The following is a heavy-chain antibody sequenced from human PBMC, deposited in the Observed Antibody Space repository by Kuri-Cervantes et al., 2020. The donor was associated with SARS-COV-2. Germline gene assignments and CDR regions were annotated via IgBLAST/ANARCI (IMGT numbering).Heavy chain of an antibody. Sequence: SETLSLTCTVSGYSISSGYYWGWIRQPPGKGLEWVGSIYHSGSTYYNPSLKSRVTISVDTSKNQFALKLSSVTAADTAVYYCARVGVYCSITSSSGTDEIDYWGQGTLVTVSS. V-gene: IGHV4-38-2*02. CDR2: IYHSGST. CDR3: ARVGVYCSITSSSGTDEIDY. J-gene: IGHJ4*02. D-gene: IGHD2-2*01. CDR1: GYSISSGYY.